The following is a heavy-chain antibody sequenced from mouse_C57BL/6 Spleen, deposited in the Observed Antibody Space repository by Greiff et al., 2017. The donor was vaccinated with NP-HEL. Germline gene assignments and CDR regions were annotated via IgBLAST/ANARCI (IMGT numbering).Heavy chain of an antibody. CDR1: GYTFTSYD. V-gene: IGHV1-85*01. Sequence: QVQLQQSGPELVKPGASVKLSCKASGYTFTSYDINWVKQRPGQGLEWIGWIYPRDGSTKYNEKVKGKVTLIVDTSSNTAYMGLHSLTSEGSAVYFCARLTDYYSSSYRYFDVWGTGTTVTVSS. J-gene: IGHJ1*03. D-gene: IGHD1-1*01. CDR2: IYPRDGST. CDR3: ARLTDYYSSSYRYFDV.